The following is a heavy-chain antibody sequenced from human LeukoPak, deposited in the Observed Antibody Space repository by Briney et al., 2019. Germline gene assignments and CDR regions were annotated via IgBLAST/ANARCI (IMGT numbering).Heavy chain of an antibody. V-gene: IGHV3-23*01. Sequence: GGSLRLSCAASGFTFSSYGMSWVRQAPGKGLEWVSAISGSGGSTYYADSVKGRFTISRDNSKNTLYLQMNSLRAEDTALYYCAKDISHSSGYYFFDYWGQGTLVTVSS. D-gene: IGHD3-22*01. CDR1: GFTFSSYG. J-gene: IGHJ4*02. CDR3: AKDISHSSGYYFFDY. CDR2: ISGSGGST.